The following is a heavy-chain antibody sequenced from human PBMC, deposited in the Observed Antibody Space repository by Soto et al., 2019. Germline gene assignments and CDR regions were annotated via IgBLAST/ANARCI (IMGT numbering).Heavy chain of an antibody. D-gene: IGHD6-19*01. J-gene: IGHJ5*02. CDR2: IYHSGST. Sequence: PSETLSLTCTVSGGSISSSTYYWGWIRQPPGKGLEWIGTIYHSGSTYYNPSLKSRVTVSVDTSKNQFSLKLSSVTAADTAVYYCARRSSNIITVTFDPWGQGTLVTVSS. CDR1: GGSISSSTYY. V-gene: IGHV4-39*01. CDR3: ARRSSNIITVTFDP.